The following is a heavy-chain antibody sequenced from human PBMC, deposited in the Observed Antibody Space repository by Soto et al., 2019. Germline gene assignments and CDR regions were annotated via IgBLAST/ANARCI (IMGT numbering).Heavy chain of an antibody. CDR1: GFTFSSYE. J-gene: IGHJ5*02. CDR3: AGEEMTTVTLP. D-gene: IGHD4-17*01. V-gene: IGHV3-48*03. Sequence: EVQLVESGGGLVQPGGSLRLSCAASGFTFSSYEMNWVRQAPGKGLEWVSYISSSGSTIYYADSVKGRFTISRDNAKNSLYLQMNSLRAEDTAVYYCAGEEMTTVTLPWGQGTLVTVSS. CDR2: ISSSGSTI.